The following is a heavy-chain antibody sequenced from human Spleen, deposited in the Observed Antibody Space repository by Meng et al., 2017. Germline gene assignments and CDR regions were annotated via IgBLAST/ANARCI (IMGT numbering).Heavy chain of an antibody. CDR1: GGSFSGDY. V-gene: IGHV4-34*01. CDR2: INHSGST. J-gene: IGHJ3*02. D-gene: IGHD3-16*02. CDR3: AREEYYDYVWGSYRLDFDN. Sequence: GSLRLSCAVYGGSFSGDYWSWIRQPPGKGLEGIGEINHSGSTNYNPSLKSRVTISVDTSKNQFSLKLRSVTAADTAVYYCAREEYYDYVWGSYRLDFDNWGQGTMVTVSS.